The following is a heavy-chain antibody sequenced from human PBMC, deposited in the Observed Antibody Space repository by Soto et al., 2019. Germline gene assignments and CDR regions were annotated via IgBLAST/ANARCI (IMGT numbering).Heavy chain of an antibody. J-gene: IGHJ4*02. D-gene: IGHD2-15*01. CDR1: GGSISSYY. Sequence: SETLSLTCTVSGGSISSYYWSWIRQPPGKGLEWIGYIYYSGSTNYNPSLKSRVTISVDTSKNQFSLKLSSVTAADTAVYYCARLLHNCSGGSCYYPFDYWGQGTLVTVSS. V-gene: IGHV4-59*08. CDR2: IYYSGST. CDR3: ARLLHNCSGGSCYYPFDY.